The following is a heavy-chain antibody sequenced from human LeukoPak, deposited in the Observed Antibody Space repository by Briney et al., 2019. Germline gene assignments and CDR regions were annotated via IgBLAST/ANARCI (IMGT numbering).Heavy chain of an antibody. CDR1: GFIVSSNY. Sequence: GSLRLSCVVSGFIVSSNYMSWVRQAPGKGLEWVSIIYSSGSTYYADSVKGRFTISRDNSKNTLYLQMNSLRAEDTAVYYCARRGNYYASGSNNWFDPWGQGTLVTVSS. J-gene: IGHJ5*02. D-gene: IGHD3-10*01. CDR2: IYSSGST. CDR3: ARRGNYYASGSNNWFDP. V-gene: IGHV3-66*04.